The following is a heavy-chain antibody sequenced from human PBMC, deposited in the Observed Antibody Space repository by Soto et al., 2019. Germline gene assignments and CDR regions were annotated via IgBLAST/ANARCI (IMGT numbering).Heavy chain of an antibody. CDR2: IYSGGST. V-gene: IGHV3-53*02. Sequence: EVQLVETGGGLIQPGGSLRLSCAASGFTVSNNCMSWVRQAPGKGLEWVSLIYSGGSTYYADSVKGRFTISGDNSKNTLYLQMNSLGAEDTAVYYCATYSSLDYWSQGTLVTVSS. CDR3: ATYSSLDY. J-gene: IGHJ4*02. D-gene: IGHD6-13*01. CDR1: GFTVSNNC.